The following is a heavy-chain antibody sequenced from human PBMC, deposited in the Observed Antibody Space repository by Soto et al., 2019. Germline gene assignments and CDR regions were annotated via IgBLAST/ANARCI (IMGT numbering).Heavy chain of an antibody. Sequence: QVKLVQSGAEVKKPGASVKVSCKVSGYTLTELSMHWLRQAPGKGLEWMGGFDPEDGETIYAQKFQGRVTMTEDTSTDTAYMELSSLRSEDTAVYYCATPGGVTPDDAYDIWGQGTMVTVSS. CDR3: ATPGGVTPDDAYDI. CDR1: GYTLTELS. CDR2: FDPEDGET. V-gene: IGHV1-24*01. D-gene: IGHD2-21*02. J-gene: IGHJ3*02.